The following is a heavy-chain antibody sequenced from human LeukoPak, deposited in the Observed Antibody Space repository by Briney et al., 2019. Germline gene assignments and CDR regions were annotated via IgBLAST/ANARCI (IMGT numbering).Heavy chain of an antibody. CDR1: GGSISSYY. D-gene: IGHD3-9*01. CDR3: ARAGQYYDILTGSIYYYYGIDV. V-gene: IGHV4-59*01. Sequence: PSETLSLTCTVSGGSISSYYWSWIRQPPGKGLESIGYIYYSGSTNYNPSLKSRVTISVDTSKNQFSLKLSSVTAADTAVYHCARAGQYYDILTGSIYYYYGIDVWGNGTTVTVSS. J-gene: IGHJ6*04. CDR2: IYYSGST.